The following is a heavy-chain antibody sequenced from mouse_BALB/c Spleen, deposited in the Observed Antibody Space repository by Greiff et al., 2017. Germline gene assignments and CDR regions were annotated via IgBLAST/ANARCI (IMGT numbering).Heavy chain of an antibody. J-gene: IGHJ4*01. CDR3: ARFITTGVDMDY. Sequence: QVQLQQSGAELMKPGASVKISCKATGYTFSSYWIEWVKQRPGHGLEWIGEILPGSGSTNYNEKFKGKATFTADTSSNTAYTQLSSLTSEDSAVYDCARFITTGVDMDYWGQGTSVTVSS. CDR1: GYTFSSYW. V-gene: IGHV1-9*01. CDR2: ILPGSGST. D-gene: IGHD1-1*01.